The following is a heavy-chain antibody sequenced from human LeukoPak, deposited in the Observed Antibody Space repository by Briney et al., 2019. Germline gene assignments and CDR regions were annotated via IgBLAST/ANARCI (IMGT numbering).Heavy chain of an antibody. D-gene: IGHD3-16*01. V-gene: IGHV1-18*01. CDR1: GYTFTAYG. CDR2: SSANNGNT. J-gene: IGHJ4*02. CDR3: SRDDGPFGGVRFDH. Sequence: ASVKVSCKASGYTFTAYGISWVRQPPGQGLEWMGWSSANNGNTNYAQKVQGRVTMTRDTSTSTAYMELRSLRYDDTAVYYCSRDDGPFGGVRFDHWGQGTLVTVSS.